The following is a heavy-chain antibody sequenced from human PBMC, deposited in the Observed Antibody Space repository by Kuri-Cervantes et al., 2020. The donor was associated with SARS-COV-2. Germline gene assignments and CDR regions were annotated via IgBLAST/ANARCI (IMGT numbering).Heavy chain of an antibody. J-gene: IGHJ4*02. CDR3: ARGYSSGWPGFFDC. V-gene: IGHV4-4*07. CDR2: IYTSGST. CDR1: GGSISSYY. Sequence: SETLSLTCTVFGGSISSYYWSWIRQPAGKGLEWIGRIYTSGSTNYNPSLKSRVTMSVDTSKNQFSLKLSSVTAADTAVYYCARGYSSGWPGFFDCWGQGTLVTVSS. D-gene: IGHD6-19*01.